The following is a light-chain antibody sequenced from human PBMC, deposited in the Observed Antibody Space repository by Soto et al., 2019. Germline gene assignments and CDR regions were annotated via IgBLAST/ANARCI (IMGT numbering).Light chain of an antibody. J-gene: IGLJ2*01. CDR3: CSYVTYSPSLV. CDR1: SSDVGGYNC. CDR2: DVS. Sequence: QSALTQPRSVSGSPGQSVTISCTGTSSDVGGYNCVSWYLQHPGKAPKVMIYDVSKRPSGVPDRFSGSKSGNTASLTISGLQPDDEADYYCCSYVTYSPSLVFGGGTKVT. V-gene: IGLV2-11*01.